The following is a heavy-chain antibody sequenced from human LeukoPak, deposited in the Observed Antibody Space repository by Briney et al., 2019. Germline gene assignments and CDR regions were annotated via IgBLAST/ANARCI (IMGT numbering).Heavy chain of an antibody. CDR3: ARNCDSSAYYYDADAFDI. V-gene: IGHV3-21*01. D-gene: IGHD3-22*01. CDR2: ISSSSSYI. CDR1: GFTFSSYS. Sequence: KPGGSLRLSCAAYGFTFSSYSMNWDRQAPGKGLEWVSSISSSSSYIYYADSVKGRFTISRDNAKNSLYLQMNSLRAEDTAVYYCARNCDSSAYYYDADAFDIWGQGTMVTVSS. J-gene: IGHJ3*02.